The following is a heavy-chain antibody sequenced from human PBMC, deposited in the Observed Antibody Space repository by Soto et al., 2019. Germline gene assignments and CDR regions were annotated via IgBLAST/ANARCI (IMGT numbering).Heavy chain of an antibody. Sequence: QVQLVQSGAEVKKPGSSVKVSCKASGGTFSSYAISWVRQAPGQGLEWMGGIIPIFGTANYAQEFQGRVTITADESTSTAYMELSSLRSEDTAVYYCAREGKYSSGWPIDYWGQGTLVTVSS. D-gene: IGHD6-19*01. CDR1: GGTFSSYA. J-gene: IGHJ4*02. V-gene: IGHV1-69*12. CDR3: AREGKYSSGWPIDY. CDR2: IIPIFGTA.